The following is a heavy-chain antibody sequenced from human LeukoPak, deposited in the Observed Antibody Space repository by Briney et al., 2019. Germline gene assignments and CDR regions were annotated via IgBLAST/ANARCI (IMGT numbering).Heavy chain of an antibody. CDR3: AREITPMGAGFDAFDI. CDR2: IGIAGDT. V-gene: IGHV3-13*01. J-gene: IGHJ3*02. CDR1: GFTFGSYD. Sequence: GGSLRLSCVASGFTFGSYDMNWVRQAPGKGLEWVSGIGIAGDTYYPGSVKGRFTVSRENAKNSLYLQMNSLRAEDTAVYYCAREITPMGAGFDAFDIWGRGTVVTVSS. D-gene: IGHD3-16*01.